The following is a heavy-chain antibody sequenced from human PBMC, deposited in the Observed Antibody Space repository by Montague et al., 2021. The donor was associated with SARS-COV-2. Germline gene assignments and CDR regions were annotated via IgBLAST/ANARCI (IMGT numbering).Heavy chain of an antibody. Sequence: SLRLFCAASGFTFSSYEMNWVRQAPGKGLEWVSYISSSGGTTFYADSVRGRFTISRDNAKNSLYLHMNSLRAEDTAVYYCARESRITMLVVVITSAFDIWGQGTMVTVSS. J-gene: IGHJ3*02. CDR2: ISSSGGTT. CDR3: ARESRITMLVVVITSAFDI. CDR1: GFTFSSYE. V-gene: IGHV3-48*03. D-gene: IGHD3-22*01.